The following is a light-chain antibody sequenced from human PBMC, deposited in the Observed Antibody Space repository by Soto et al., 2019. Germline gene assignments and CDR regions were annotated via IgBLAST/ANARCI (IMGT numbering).Light chain of an antibody. V-gene: IGLV2-14*01. CDR3: SSYTSSSTWV. J-gene: IGLJ3*02. CDR2: GVT. CDR1: SSDVGGYNY. Sequence: QSALTQPASVSGSPGQSITISCTGTSSDVGGYNYVSWYQQYPGKAPKLMIYGVTNRPSGVSNRFSGSKTGNTASLTISGLQAEDEAYYYCSSYTSSSTWVFGGGTKVTVL.